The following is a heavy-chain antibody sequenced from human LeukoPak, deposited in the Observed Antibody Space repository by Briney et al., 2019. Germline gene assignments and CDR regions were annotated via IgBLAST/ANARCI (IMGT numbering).Heavy chain of an antibody. J-gene: IGHJ4*02. Sequence: SQTLSLTCTVSGGSISSGGYYWSWIRQHPGKGLEWIGYIYTSGSTNYNPSLKSRVTISVDTSKNQFSLKLSSVTAADTAVYYCARHNGGYDYFDYWGQGTLVTVSS. CDR3: ARHNGGYDYFDY. CDR2: IYTSGST. D-gene: IGHD5-12*01. V-gene: IGHV4-61*09. CDR1: GGSISSGGYY.